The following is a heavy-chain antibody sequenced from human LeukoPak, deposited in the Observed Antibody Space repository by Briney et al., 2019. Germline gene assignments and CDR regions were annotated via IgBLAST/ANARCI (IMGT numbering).Heavy chain of an antibody. Sequence: GGSLRLSCAASGFTFSSYGMHWVRQAPGKGLKWVAVTSYDGSNKYYADSVKGRFTISRDNSKNTLYLQMNSLRAEDTAVYYCAKSGRGFHDYWGQGTLVTVSS. D-gene: IGHD1-1*01. CDR2: TSYDGSNK. V-gene: IGHV3-30*18. CDR1: GFTFSSYG. J-gene: IGHJ4*02. CDR3: AKSGRGFHDY.